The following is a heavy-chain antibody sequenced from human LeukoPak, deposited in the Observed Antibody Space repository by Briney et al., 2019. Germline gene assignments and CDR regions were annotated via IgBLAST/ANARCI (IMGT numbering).Heavy chain of an antibody. CDR3: TVLWFGELLPTDHNWFDP. CDR2: ISTSGSTI. V-gene: IGHV3-48*04. CDR1: GFTFSSYS. D-gene: IGHD3-10*01. Sequence: GGSLRLSRAASGFTFSSYSMNWVRQAPGKGLEWVSYISTSGSTIYYADSVKGRFTISRDNAKNSLYLQMNSLKTEDTAVYYCTVLWFGELLPTDHNWFDPWGQGTLVTVSS. J-gene: IGHJ5*02.